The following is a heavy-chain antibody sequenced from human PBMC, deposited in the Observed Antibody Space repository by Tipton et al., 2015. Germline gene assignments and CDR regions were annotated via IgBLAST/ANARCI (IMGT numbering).Heavy chain of an antibody. J-gene: IGHJ4*02. D-gene: IGHD3-3*01. V-gene: IGHV4-38-2*02. CDR2: ICSSGNA. CDR1: GYSLSTGHC. CDR3: ARTYDFTAYSPVGC. Sequence: LRLSCNVSGYSLSTGHCWGWVRLSPGKGLEWVANICSSGNAYYNPSLKSRVTISVDTSKNQFSLKVSSVTAADTAVYYCARTYDFTAYSPVGCWGQGTLVTVSS.